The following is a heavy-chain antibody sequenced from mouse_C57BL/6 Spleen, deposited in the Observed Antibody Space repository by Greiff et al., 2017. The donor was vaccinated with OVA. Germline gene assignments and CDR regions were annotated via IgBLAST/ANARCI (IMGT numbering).Heavy chain of an antibody. V-gene: IGHV5-4*01. D-gene: IGHD2-4*01. CDR2: ISDGGSYT. Sequence: DVHLVESGGGLVKPGGSLKLSCAASGFTFSSYAMSWVRQTPEKRLEWVATISDGGSYTYYPDNVKGRFTISRDNAKNNLYLQMSHLKSEDTAMYYCARELGLEGYWGQGTTLTVSS. CDR1: GFTFSSYA. J-gene: IGHJ2*01. CDR3: ARELGLEGY.